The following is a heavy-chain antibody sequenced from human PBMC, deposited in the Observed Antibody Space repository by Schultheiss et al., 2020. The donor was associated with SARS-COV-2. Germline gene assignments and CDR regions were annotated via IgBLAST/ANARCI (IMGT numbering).Heavy chain of an antibody. J-gene: IGHJ4*02. CDR2: ISASGGST. D-gene: IGHD1-26*01. V-gene: IGHV3-21*01. CDR3: ARDRVVGATPYYFDY. Sequence: GGSLRLSCAASGFTFSSYGMHWVRQAPGKGLEWVSAISASGGSTYYADSVKGRFTISRDNAKNSLYLQMNSLRAEDTAVYYCARDRVVGATPYYFDYWGQGTLVTVSS. CDR1: GFTFSSYG.